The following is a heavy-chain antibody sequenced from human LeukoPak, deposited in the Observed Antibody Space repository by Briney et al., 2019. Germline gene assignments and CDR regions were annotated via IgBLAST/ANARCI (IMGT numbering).Heavy chain of an antibody. D-gene: IGHD3-16*01. Sequence: GASVKVSCKASGGTFSSYAISWVRQAPGQGLEWMGGFIPIFGTANYAQKFQGRVTITTDESTSTAYMELSSLRSEDTAVYYRARSRGGQPYYYYYYMDVWGKGTTVTVSS. V-gene: IGHV1-69*05. CDR1: GGTFSSYA. CDR2: FIPIFGTA. CDR3: ARSRGGQPYYYYYYMDV. J-gene: IGHJ6*03.